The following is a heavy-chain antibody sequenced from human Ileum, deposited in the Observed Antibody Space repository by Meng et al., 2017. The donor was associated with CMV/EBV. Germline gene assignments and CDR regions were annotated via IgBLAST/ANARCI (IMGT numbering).Heavy chain of an antibody. CDR3: ARGGYDFWTDYLHY. V-gene: IGHV3-74*01. CDR2: INSDGTIT. Sequence: GESLKISCAASGFTLSSYYMYWVRQAPGKGLVWVSRINSDGTITYYADSVKGRFTISRDNATNTLYLQMDSLRGEDTGTYYCARGGYDFWTDYLHYWGQGTLVTVSS. CDR1: GFTLSSYY. D-gene: IGHD3-3*01. J-gene: IGHJ4*02.